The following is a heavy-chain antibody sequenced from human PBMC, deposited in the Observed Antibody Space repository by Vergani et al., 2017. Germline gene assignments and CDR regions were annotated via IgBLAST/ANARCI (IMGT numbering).Heavy chain of an antibody. CDR2: IQFDGSNQ. CDR1: GFTLSNYD. D-gene: IGHD3-16*01. J-gene: IGHJ4*02. Sequence: QVQLVESGGGVVQRGGSLRLSCATSGFTLSNYDMQWIRQGPGKGLEFVAFIQFDGSNQYYADSVKGRFTLSRDFSNNTLYQQMNSLRTDDTATYYCAKHFRGWGIDYWGQGTQVIVSS. V-gene: IGHV3-30*02. CDR3: AKHFRGWGIDY.